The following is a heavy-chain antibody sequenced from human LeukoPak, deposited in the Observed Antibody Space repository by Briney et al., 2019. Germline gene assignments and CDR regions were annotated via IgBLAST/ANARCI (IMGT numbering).Heavy chain of an antibody. D-gene: IGHD4-17*01. J-gene: IGHJ4*02. V-gene: IGHV5-51*01. CDR1: GYYFTTYW. Sequence: GESLNISCKGSGYYFTTYWIGWVRQMPGKGLEWMGIIYPSDSDTRYSPSFQGQVTISADKSISTAYLQWSSLRASDTAMYYCARLYGKEFDYWGQGTLVSVSS. CDR3: ARLYGKEFDY. CDR2: IYPSDSDT.